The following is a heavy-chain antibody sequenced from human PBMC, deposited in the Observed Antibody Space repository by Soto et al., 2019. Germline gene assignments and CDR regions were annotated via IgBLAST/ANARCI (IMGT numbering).Heavy chain of an antibody. CDR1: GDSVSSNSAA. D-gene: IGHD4-4*01. J-gene: IGHJ4*02. CDR2: TYYRSKWYN. V-gene: IGHV6-1*01. CDR3: AREWGRMTTITTHLDY. Sequence: SQTLSLTCAISGDSVSSNSAAWNWIRQSPSRGLEWLGRTYYRSKWYNDYAVSVKSRIAINADTSKNQFSLQLNSVTPEDTAVYYCAREWGRMTTITTHLDYWGQGTPVTAPQ.